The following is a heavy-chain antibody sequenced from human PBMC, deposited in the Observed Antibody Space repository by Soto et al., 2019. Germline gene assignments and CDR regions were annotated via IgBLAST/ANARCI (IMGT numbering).Heavy chain of an antibody. J-gene: IGHJ4*02. V-gene: IGHV3-11*06. D-gene: IGHD3-10*01. Sequence: QVQLVESGGGLVKPGGSLRLSCAASGFTFSDYYMSWIRQAPGKGLEWVSYISSSSSYTNYADSEKGRFTISRDNAKNSLYLQMNSLRAEDTAVYYCARRGRIWFGEEDYWGQGTLVTVSS. CDR3: ARRGRIWFGEEDY. CDR2: ISSSSSYT. CDR1: GFTFSDYY.